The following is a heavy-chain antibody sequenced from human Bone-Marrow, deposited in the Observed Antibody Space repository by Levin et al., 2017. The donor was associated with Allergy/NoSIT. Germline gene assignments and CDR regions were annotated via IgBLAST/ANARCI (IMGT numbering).Heavy chain of an antibody. J-gene: IGHJ5*02. Sequence: KISCKASGGTFSSYTISWVRQAPGQGIEWMGRIIPILGIANYAQKFQGRVTITADKSTSTAYMELSSLRSEDTAVYYCAREGSWNWFDPWGQGTLVTVSS. CDR3: AREGSWNWFDP. CDR2: IIPILGIA. D-gene: IGHD3-10*01. CDR1: GGTFSSYT. V-gene: IGHV1-69*04.